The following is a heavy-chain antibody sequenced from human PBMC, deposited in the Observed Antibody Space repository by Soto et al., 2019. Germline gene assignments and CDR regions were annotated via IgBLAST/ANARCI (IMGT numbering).Heavy chain of an antibody. CDR2: INSSSSYI. D-gene: IGHD6-19*01. V-gene: IGHV3-21*01. J-gene: IGHJ4*02. Sequence: GGSLRLSCAASGFTFSSYSMNWVRQAPGKGLEWVSSINSSSSYIYYADSVKGRFTISRDNAKNSLYLQMNSLRAEDTAVYYCARSNPPSIAVAGDLDYWGQGTLVTVSS. CDR3: ARSNPPSIAVAGDLDY. CDR1: GFTFSSYS.